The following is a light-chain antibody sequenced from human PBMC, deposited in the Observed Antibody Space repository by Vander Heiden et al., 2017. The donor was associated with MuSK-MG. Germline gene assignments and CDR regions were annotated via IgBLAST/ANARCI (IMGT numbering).Light chain of an antibody. CDR3: LQYVSSPRT. CDR1: QSVGSSY. V-gene: IGKV3-20*01. Sequence: EIVLTQSPGTPSLSPGERATLSCSASQSVGSSYLDWYQQNPGQAPRLLIYGASSRATGIPDRFSGSGSGTDFTLTISRLEPEDFAVYYCLQYVSSPRTFGQGTKVEIK. J-gene: IGKJ1*01. CDR2: GAS.